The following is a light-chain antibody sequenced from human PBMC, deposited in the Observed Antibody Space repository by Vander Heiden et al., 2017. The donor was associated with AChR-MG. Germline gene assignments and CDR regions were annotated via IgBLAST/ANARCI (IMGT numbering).Light chain of an antibody. CDR2: GAS. Sequence: EIVLTQSPGPLSLSPGERATLSCRASQSVSSSSLAWYQQKPGQAPRLLIYGASSRATGIPDRFSGSGSATDFSLTIRRLEPEDFAVYYCQQYGSSPDTFGQGTKLEI. J-gene: IGKJ2*01. CDR1: QSVSSSS. V-gene: IGKV3-20*01. CDR3: QQYGSSPDT.